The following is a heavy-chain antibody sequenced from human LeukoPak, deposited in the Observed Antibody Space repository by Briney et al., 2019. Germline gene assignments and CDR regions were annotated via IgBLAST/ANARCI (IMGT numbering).Heavy chain of an antibody. Sequence: PSETLSLTCTVSGGSISSSSYHYSWIRQPPGKGLEWIGYIYYSGSTNYNPSLKSRVTISGDTSKNQFSLKLSSVTAADTAVYYCARGGSGTYYHYWGQGTLVTVSS. J-gene: IGHJ4*02. CDR3: ARGGSGTYYHY. D-gene: IGHD1-26*01. CDR2: IYYSGST. CDR1: GGSISSSSYH. V-gene: IGHV4-61*01.